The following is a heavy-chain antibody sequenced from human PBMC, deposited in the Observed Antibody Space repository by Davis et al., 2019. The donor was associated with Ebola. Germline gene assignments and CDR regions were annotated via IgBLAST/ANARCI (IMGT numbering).Heavy chain of an antibody. Sequence: ASVKVSCKASGFTLMDYYMHWVRQAPGQGPEWMGWISLNSGSTKYSHKFQGRVTMTRDTSINTAHMELSGLRSDDTAVYYCARELGVIVPGVMKDAFDIWGQGTMVTVSS. CDR3: ARELGVIVPGVMKDAFDI. D-gene: IGHD3-22*01. J-gene: IGHJ3*02. CDR1: GFTLMDYY. CDR2: ISLNSGST. V-gene: IGHV1-2*02.